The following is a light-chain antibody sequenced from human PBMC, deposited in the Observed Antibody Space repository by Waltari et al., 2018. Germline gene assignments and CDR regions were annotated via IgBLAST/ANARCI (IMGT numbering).Light chain of an antibody. V-gene: IGLV3-25*03. J-gene: IGLJ2*01. CDR3: QSADSSGTYVV. CDR1: ALPKQY. CDR2: NDS. Sequence: SYELTQPPSVSVSPGQTARITCSGDALPKQYAYWYQQKPGQAPGLVLYNDSERPSGIPGRLSRASAVTTVTLTISGVQAEDEADYYCQSADSSGTYVVFGGGTKLTVL.